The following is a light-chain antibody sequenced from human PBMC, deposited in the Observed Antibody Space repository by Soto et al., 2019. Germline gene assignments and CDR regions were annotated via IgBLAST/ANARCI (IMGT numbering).Light chain of an antibody. CDR1: QSISSW. J-gene: IGKJ1*01. Sequence: DIQMTQSPSTLSASVGDRVTITCRASQSISSWLAWYQQKPGKAPKLLIYDASSLQSGVPSRFSGSGSGTEFSLTISSLQSEDFGVFFCQQYDQWWTFGQGTKV. CDR2: DAS. CDR3: QQYDQWWT. V-gene: IGKV1-5*01.